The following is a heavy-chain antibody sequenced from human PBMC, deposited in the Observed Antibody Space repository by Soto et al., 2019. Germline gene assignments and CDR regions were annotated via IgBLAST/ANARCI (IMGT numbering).Heavy chain of an antibody. V-gene: IGHV3-23*01. J-gene: IGHJ4*02. D-gene: IGHD2-15*01. CDR1: GFTFSSYA. Sequence: EVQLLESGGGLVQPGGSLRLSCAASGFTFSSYAMSWVRQAPGKGLEWVSAISGSGGSTYYADSVKGRFTISRDNSKNTRYLQMNRLRAEDTAVYYCAKSLSCSGGSCYFDHWGQGTLVTVSS. CDR3: AKSLSCSGGSCYFDH. CDR2: ISGSGGST.